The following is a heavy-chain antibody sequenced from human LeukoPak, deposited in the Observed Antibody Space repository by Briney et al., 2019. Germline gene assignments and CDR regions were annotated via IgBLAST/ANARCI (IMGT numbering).Heavy chain of an antibody. CDR2: ISRNSGDYT. CDR3: SKKGQNEDYGKPD. CDR1: GFNFNTYT. J-gene: IGHJ4*02. Sequence: GGSLRLSCVASGFNFNTYTINWVRQAPGKGLECVASISRNSGDYTLYAASVKGRFTISRDNSRSTLYLQMNSLRAEDTAVYYCSKKGQNEDYGKPDWGQGTLVTVSS. D-gene: IGHD4-17*01. V-gene: IGHV3-23*01.